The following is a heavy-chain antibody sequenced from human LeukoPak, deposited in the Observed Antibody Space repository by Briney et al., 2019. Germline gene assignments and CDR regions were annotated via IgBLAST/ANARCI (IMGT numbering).Heavy chain of an antibody. J-gene: IGHJ6*02. CDR3: ARDLRYYPYYYYGMDV. CDR2: IYSGGST. Sequence: GRSLRLSCAASGFTVSSNYMSWVRQAPGKGLEWVSVIYSGGSTYYADSVKGRFTISRDNSKNTLYLQMNSLRAEDTAVYYCARDLRYYPYYYYGMDVWGQGTTVTVSS. V-gene: IGHV3-66*02. CDR1: GFTVSSNY. D-gene: IGHD3-9*01.